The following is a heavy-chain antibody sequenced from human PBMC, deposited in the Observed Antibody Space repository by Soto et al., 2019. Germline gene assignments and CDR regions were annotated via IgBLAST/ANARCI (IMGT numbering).Heavy chain of an antibody. CDR3: VRYRVAASY. J-gene: IGHJ4*02. Sequence: GSVKVCFKASGYAFTSYNINLVRQAPGQGLEWMGWMNPNSGNTGYAQTFQDRITLTRDTSITTAYMELSSLRSDDTAVYFCVRYRVAASYWGQGSMVTVSS. D-gene: IGHD3-16*02. V-gene: IGHV1-8*01. CDR1: GYAFTSYN. CDR2: MNPNSGNT.